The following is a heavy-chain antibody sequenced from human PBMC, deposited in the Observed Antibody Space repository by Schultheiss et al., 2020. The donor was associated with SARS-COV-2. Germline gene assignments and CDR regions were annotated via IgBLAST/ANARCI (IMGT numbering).Heavy chain of an antibody. Sequence: GGSLRLSCEASGFTFSSYGMHWVRQGPGKGLEWVALISYDGSNDFYADSVKGRFTISGDNSKNTLYLQMNSLRAEDTAVYYCARDSVWYYDFWSGYYYYYGMDVWGQGTTVTVSS. CDR1: GFTFSSYG. V-gene: IGHV3-30*03. CDR3: ARDSVWYYDFWSGYYYYYGMDV. CDR2: ISYDGSND. D-gene: IGHD3-3*01. J-gene: IGHJ6*02.